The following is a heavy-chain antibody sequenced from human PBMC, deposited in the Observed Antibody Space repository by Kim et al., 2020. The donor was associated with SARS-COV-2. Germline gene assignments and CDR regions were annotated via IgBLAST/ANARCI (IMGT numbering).Heavy chain of an antibody. V-gene: IGHV3-48*03. CDR3: ARVGYCSSTSCQYYYYYYMDV. CDR1: GFTFSSYE. CDR2: INSSGSTI. Sequence: GGSLRLSCAASGFTFSSYEMNWVRQAPGKGLEWVSYINSSGSTIYYADSVKGRFTISRDNAKNSLYLQMNSLRAEDTAVYYCARVGYCSSTSCQYYYYYYMDVWGKGTTVTVSS. J-gene: IGHJ6*03. D-gene: IGHD2-2*01.